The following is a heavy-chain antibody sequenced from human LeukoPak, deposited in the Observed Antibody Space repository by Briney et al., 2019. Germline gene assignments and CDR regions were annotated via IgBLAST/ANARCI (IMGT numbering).Heavy chain of an antibody. CDR2: ISWDGGST. D-gene: IGHD4-17*01. Sequence: GGSLRLSCAASGFTFDDYTMHWVRQAPGKGLEWVSLISWDGGSTYYADSVKGRFTISRDNSKNSLYLQMNSLRTEDTALYYCAKDIRTTVRRGMDVWGQGTTVTVSS. J-gene: IGHJ6*02. V-gene: IGHV3-43*01. CDR1: GFTFDDYT. CDR3: AKDIRTTVRRGMDV.